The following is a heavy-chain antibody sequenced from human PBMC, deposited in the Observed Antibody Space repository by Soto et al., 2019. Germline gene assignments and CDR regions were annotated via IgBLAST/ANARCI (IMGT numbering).Heavy chain of an antibody. Sequence: ASVKVSCKASGYTFTGYYMHWVRQAPGQGLEWMGWINPNSGGTNYAQKFQGRVTMTRDTSISAAYMELSSLRSEDTAVYYCAADPYCGGDCYFDYWGQGIMVSVS. CDR3: AADPYCGGDCYFDY. J-gene: IGHJ4*02. D-gene: IGHD2-21*02. CDR1: GYTFTGYY. V-gene: IGHV1-2*02. CDR2: INPNSGGT.